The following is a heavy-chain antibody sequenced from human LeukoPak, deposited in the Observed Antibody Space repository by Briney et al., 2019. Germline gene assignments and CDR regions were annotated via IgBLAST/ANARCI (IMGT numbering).Heavy chain of an antibody. CDR1: GFTFSSYW. CDR2: IKQDGSEK. D-gene: IGHD5-24*01. CDR3: ARDQGSARWLQFFDAFDI. V-gene: IGHV3-7*01. J-gene: IGHJ3*02. Sequence: GGSLRLSCAASGFTFSSYWMSWVRQAPGKGLEWVANIKQDGSEKYYVDSVKGRFTISRDNAKNSLYLQMNSLRAEDTAVYYCARDQGSARWLQFFDAFDIWGQGTMVTVSS.